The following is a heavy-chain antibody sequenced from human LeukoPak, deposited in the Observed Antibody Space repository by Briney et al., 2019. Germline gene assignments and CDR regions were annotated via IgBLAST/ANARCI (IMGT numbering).Heavy chain of an antibody. CDR1: GFTFSSSS. D-gene: IGHD3-10*01. Sequence: PGGSLRLSCAASGFTFSSSSVNWVRQAPGKGLEWVSSISSSSSYIYYADSVKGRFTISRDNAKNSLYLQMNSLRAEDTAVYYCASGSSGSYSYWGQGTLVTVSS. CDR2: ISSSSSYI. J-gene: IGHJ4*02. CDR3: ASGSSGSYSY. V-gene: IGHV3-21*01.